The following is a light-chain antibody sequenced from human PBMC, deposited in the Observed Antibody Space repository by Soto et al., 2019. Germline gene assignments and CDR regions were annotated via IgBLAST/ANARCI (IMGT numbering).Light chain of an antibody. Sequence: DIQMTQSPSTLSASVGERVTITCRARQSVSNWLAWYQQKPGKAPNLLIYDVSSLESGVPSRFSGSGSGTEFILTISSLQPDDFATYYCQQYDSYSWTFGQGTKVEMK. V-gene: IGKV1-5*01. CDR3: QQYDSYSWT. CDR1: QSVSNW. CDR2: DVS. J-gene: IGKJ1*01.